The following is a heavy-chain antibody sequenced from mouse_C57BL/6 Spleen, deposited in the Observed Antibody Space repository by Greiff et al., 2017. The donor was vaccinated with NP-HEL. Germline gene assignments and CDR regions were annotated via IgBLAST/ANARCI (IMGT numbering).Heavy chain of an antibody. CDR3: VSNWDLYAMDY. CDR2: INPNNGGT. J-gene: IGHJ4*01. D-gene: IGHD4-1*01. CDR1: GYTFTDYY. V-gene: IGHV1-26*01. Sequence: EVQLQQSGPELVKPGASVKISCKASGYTFTDYYMNWVKQSHGKSLEWIGDINPNNGGTSYNQKFKGKATLTVEKTSSTAYMELRSLTSEDSAVYYCVSNWDLYAMDYWGQGTSVTVSS.